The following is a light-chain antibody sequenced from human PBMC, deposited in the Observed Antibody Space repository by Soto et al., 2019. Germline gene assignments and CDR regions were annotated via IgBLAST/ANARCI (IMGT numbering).Light chain of an antibody. CDR2: AAS. V-gene: IGKV1-9*01. J-gene: IGKJ4*01. CDR1: QAISSY. CDR3: QQLNSNPLT. Sequence: DIQLTQSPSFLSASVGDRVTITCRASQAISSYLAWYQQKPGKAPKLLIYAASTLQSGVPSSFSGSGSGTEFTLTISSLQPEDFATYYCQQLNSNPLTFGGGTKVEIK.